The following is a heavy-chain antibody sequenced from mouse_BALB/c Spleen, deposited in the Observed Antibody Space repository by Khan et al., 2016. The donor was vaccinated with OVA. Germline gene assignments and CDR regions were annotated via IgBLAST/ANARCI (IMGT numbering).Heavy chain of an antibody. D-gene: IGHD1-1*01. J-gene: IGHJ2*01. V-gene: IGHV1-7*01. Sequence: QVQLKQSGAELAKPGASVKMSCKASGYTFINYWILWVKQRPGQGLEWIGYINPSTGYTEYNQNFKDKATLTADKSSSTAYMQLSSLTSEDSAVYYCARRCLRGDFDYWGQGTTLTVSS. CDR3: ARRCLRGDFDY. CDR1: GYTFINYW. CDR2: INPSTGYT.